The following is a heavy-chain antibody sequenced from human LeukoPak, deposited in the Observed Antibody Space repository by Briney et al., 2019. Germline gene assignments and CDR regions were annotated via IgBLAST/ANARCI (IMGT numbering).Heavy chain of an antibody. V-gene: IGHV3-7*04. Sequence: PGGSLRLSCAASGFPFSGYWMTWVRQAPGRGLEWVATIKEYGSEAYFGDSVKGRFAISRDNAKNSLYLQMNSLRGEDTAVYYCARGGANRFDYWGQGTLVTVSS. CDR1: GFPFSGYW. D-gene: IGHD3-16*01. J-gene: IGHJ4*02. CDR3: ARGGANRFDY. CDR2: IKEYGSEA.